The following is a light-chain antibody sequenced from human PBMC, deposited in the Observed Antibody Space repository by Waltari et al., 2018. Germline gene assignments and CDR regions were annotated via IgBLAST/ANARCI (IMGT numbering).Light chain of an antibody. CDR2: EDN. V-gene: IGLV3-10*01. CDR3: YSTDSGGDHRGV. J-gene: IGLJ3*02. CDR1: ALQRKH. Sequence: SYELTQPPAVSVSPGQTARITCSGSALQRKHAHWYHQKSGQVPLLVIYEDNRRPSGIPERFSGSSSGTKATLTITGAQADDEGDYYCYSTDSGGDHRGVFGGGTRLTVL.